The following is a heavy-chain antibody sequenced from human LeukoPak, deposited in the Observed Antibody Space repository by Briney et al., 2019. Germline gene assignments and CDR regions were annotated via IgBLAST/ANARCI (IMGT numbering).Heavy chain of an antibody. CDR3: AREVMAKRRAFDI. Sequence: PGGSLRLSCAASGFTASSNYMSWVRQAPGKGLEWVSVIYRDDRTYYADSVKGRFTISRHTSKKTLYLQMNSLRAEDTAVYYCAREVMAKRRAFDIWGQGTVVTVSS. V-gene: IGHV3-53*04. J-gene: IGHJ3*02. D-gene: IGHD2-8*01. CDR1: GFTASSNY. CDR2: IYRDDRT.